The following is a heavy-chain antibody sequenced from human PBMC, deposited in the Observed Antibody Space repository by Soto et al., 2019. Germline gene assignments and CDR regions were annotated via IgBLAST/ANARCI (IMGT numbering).Heavy chain of an antibody. CDR1: GFTFSSYA. CDR2: ISGSGGST. Sequence: GSLRLSCAASGFTFSSYAMSWVRQAPGKGLEWVSAISGSGGSTYYADSVKGRFTISRDNSKNTLYLQMNSLRAEDTAVYYCAKGRRGSGRYYYYMDVWGKGTTVTVSS. J-gene: IGHJ6*03. V-gene: IGHV3-23*01. CDR3: AKGRRGSGRYYYYMDV. D-gene: IGHD3-10*01.